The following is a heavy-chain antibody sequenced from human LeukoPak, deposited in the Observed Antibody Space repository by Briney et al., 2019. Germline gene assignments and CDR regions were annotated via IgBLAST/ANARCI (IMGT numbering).Heavy chain of an antibody. D-gene: IGHD3-3*01. CDR1: GYTFTDYF. J-gene: IGHJ4*02. CDR2: ISAYNGNT. V-gene: IGHV1-18*04. CDR3: ASADDFWSGYWN. Sequence: ASVKVSCKASGYTFTDYFMYWVRQAPGQGLEWMGWISAYNGNTNYAQKLQGRVTMTTDTSTSTAYMELRSRRSDDTAVYYCASADDFWSGYWNWGQGTLVTVSS.